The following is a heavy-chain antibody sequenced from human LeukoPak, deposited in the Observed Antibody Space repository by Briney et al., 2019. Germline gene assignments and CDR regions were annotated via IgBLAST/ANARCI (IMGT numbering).Heavy chain of an antibody. CDR1: GFTFSSYG. D-gene: IGHD3-22*01. CDR3: ASRPYYYDSSGYFPY. CDR2: IRGSGTST. Sequence: GGSLRLSCAGSGFTFSSYGMSWVRQAPGKGLEWVSCIRGSGTSTYYADSVKGRFTISRDNSKNTLYLQMNSLRAEDTAVYYCASRPYYYDSSGYFPYWGQGTLVTVSS. J-gene: IGHJ4*02. V-gene: IGHV3-23*01.